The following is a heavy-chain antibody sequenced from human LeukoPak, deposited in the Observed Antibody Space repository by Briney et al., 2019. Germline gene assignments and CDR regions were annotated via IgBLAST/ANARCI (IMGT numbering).Heavy chain of an antibody. V-gene: IGHV3-15*07. CDR3: TTGGKDYVP. J-gene: IGHJ5*02. D-gene: IGHD4-17*01. CDR2: IKSKSDGGAA. Sequence: GGSLRLSCTVSGFSFSNTWMNWVRLAPGKGLEWVGRIKSKSDGGAAEYAAAVIGRFTISRDDSKSTLYVQMSSLRIEDTGVYYCTTGGKDYVPWGQGTLVTVSS. CDR1: GFSFSNTW.